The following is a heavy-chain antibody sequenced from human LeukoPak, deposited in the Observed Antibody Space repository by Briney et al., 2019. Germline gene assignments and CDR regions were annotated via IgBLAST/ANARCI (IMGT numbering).Heavy chain of an antibody. D-gene: IGHD1-26*01. CDR2: ISSSGSTI. Sequence: PGGSLRLSCAASGFTFSSYEMNWVRQAPGKGLEWVSYISSSGSTIYYADSVKGRFTISRDNSKNTLYLQMNSLRPGDRAVYYCAKDTTRGAAAYYFDYWGQGTLLTVSS. V-gene: IGHV3-48*03. CDR3: AKDTTRGAAAYYFDY. J-gene: IGHJ4*02. CDR1: GFTFSSYE.